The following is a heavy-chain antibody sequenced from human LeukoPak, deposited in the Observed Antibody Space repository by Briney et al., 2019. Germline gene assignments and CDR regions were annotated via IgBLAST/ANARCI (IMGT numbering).Heavy chain of an antibody. CDR2: ISAYGNT. D-gene: IGHD2-15*01. CDR3: ARGIIRYYFDY. J-gene: IGHJ4*02. V-gene: IGHV1-18*01. CDR1: GYTFTIYC. Sequence: ASVKVSCKTSGYTFTIYCISWVRQAPGQGLEWMGLISAYGNTNYAQNLQGRVTMTTDTSTSTAYMELQRMRSDDTAVYYCARGIIRYYFDYWGQGTLVTVSS.